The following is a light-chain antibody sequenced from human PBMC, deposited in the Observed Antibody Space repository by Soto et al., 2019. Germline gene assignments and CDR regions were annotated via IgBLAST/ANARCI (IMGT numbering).Light chain of an antibody. CDR1: QSISSC. J-gene: IGKJ4*01. Sequence: DILMTQSPSTLSAFIRDRVTITGRDSQSISSCLAWYQHKPGTAPKLLIYKASNFESWAPSRFIGSGSGSEFSLTISSLQPDDFATYYCQQYVSYILTFGGGTKVEIK. CDR2: KAS. CDR3: QQYVSYILT. V-gene: IGKV1-5*03.